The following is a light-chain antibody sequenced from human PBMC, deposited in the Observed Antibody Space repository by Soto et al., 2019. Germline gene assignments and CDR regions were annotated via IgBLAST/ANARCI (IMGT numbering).Light chain of an antibody. CDR2: DAS. J-gene: IGKJ1*01. V-gene: IGKV3-20*01. CDR3: QHYGRSPPSWT. CDR1: QSVSSSY. Sequence: EIVLTQSPGTLSLSPGERATLSCRASQSVSSSYLAWYQQKPGQPPRLLIFDASNRATGIPDRFSGSGSGTDFTLTIRSLEPEDFAVYYCQHYGRSPPSWTFGQGTKVEIQ.